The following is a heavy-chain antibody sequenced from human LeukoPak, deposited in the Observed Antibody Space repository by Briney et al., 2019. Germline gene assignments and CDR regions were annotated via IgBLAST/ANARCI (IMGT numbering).Heavy chain of an antibody. Sequence: SQTLSLTCAVYGGSFSGYYWGWIRQPPGKGLEWIGEINHSGSTNYNPSLKSRVTRSVDTAKNQFSLELSSVTAADTAVYYCARFGVYGSGKNYWGQGTLVTVSS. CDR3: ARFGVYGSGKNY. J-gene: IGHJ4*02. CDR1: GGSFSGYY. CDR2: INHSGST. V-gene: IGHV4-34*01. D-gene: IGHD3-10*01.